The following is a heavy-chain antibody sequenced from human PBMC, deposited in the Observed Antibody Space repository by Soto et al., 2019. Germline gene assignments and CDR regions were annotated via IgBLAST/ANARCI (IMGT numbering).Heavy chain of an antibody. Sequence: QGQLVQSGPEVKKPGASVKVSCKASGYTFSRYGISWVRQAPGQGLEWMGWVSGCNGDTKYAQKVQGRVTMTIDTSTYTAYMELRSLTSDDTAIYYCAKNGQPPYYYYGMDVWGQGTTVTVSS. J-gene: IGHJ6*02. CDR3: AKNGQPPYYYYGMDV. V-gene: IGHV1-18*01. D-gene: IGHD2-8*01. CDR1: GYTFSRYG. CDR2: VSGCNGDT.